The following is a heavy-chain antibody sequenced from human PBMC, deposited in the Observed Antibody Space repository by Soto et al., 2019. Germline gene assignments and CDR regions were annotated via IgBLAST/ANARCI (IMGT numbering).Heavy chain of an antibody. CDR3: ARVGTASWIQLWFDY. CDR1: GFTVSSNY. D-gene: IGHD5-18*01. V-gene: IGHV3-66*01. Sequence: GGSLRLSCAASGFTVSSNYMSWVRQAPGKGLEWVSVIYSGGSTYYADSVKGRFTISRDNSKNTLYLQMNSLRAEDTAVYYCARVGTASWIQLWFDYWGQGTLVTVSS. J-gene: IGHJ4*02. CDR2: IYSGGST.